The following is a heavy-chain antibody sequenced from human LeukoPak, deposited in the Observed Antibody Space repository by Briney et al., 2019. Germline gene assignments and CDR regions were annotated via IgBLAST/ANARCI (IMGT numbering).Heavy chain of an antibody. J-gene: IGHJ4*02. CDR1: GGTFSSYA. Sequence: SVKVSCKASGGTFSSYAVSWMRQAPGQGLEWMGGIIPIFGTANYAQKFQGRVTITADESTSTAYMELSSLRSEDTAVYYCARDLGSPEFSFDYWGQGTLVTVSS. CDR3: ARDLGSPEFSFDY. V-gene: IGHV1-69*13. D-gene: IGHD2-2*03. CDR2: IIPIFGTA.